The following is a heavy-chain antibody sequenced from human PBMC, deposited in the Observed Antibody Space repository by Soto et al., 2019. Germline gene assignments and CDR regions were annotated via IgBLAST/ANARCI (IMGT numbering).Heavy chain of an antibody. Sequence: GSLRLSCAASGFTFSIYAMHWVRQAPGKGLEWVAVISYDGSNKYYADSVKGRFTISRDNSKNTLYLQMNSLRAEDTAVYYCARDGGYCTNGVCYTLDYWGQGTLVTVSS. CDR1: GFTFSIYA. D-gene: IGHD2-8*01. J-gene: IGHJ4*02. CDR2: ISYDGSNK. V-gene: IGHV3-30-3*01. CDR3: ARDGGYCTNGVCYTLDY.